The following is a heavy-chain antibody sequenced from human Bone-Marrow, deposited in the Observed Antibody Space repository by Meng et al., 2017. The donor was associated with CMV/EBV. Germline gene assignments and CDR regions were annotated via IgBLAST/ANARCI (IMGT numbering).Heavy chain of an antibody. CDR1: GASISTYY. Sequence: SETLSLTCTVSGASISTYYWSWIRQPPGKGLEWIGYLYYSGNTNYSPSLKSRVTISPDTSKNQFSLTLISVTAADTAVYYCARAGGGYSFYRWGQGALVTVSS. CDR2: LYYSGNT. V-gene: IGHV4-59*01. CDR3: ARAGGGYSFYR. D-gene: IGHD5-12*01. J-gene: IGHJ4*02.